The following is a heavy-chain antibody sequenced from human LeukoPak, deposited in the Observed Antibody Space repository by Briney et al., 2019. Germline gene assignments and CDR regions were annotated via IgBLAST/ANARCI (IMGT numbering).Heavy chain of an antibody. CDR1: GFTFSSYS. D-gene: IGHD5-12*01. J-gene: IGHJ4*02. CDR2: ISSSSSYI. CDR3: AREGRVSGYDFDC. V-gene: IGHV3-21*01. Sequence: GGSLRLSCAASGFTFSSYSMNWVRQAPGKGLEWVSSISSSSSYIYYADSVKGRFTISRDNAKNTLFQQMNSLRVEDTAVYYCAREGRVSGYDFDCWGQGTLVTVSS.